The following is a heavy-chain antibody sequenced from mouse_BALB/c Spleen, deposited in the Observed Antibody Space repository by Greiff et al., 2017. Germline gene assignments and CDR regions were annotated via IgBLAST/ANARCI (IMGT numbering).Heavy chain of an antibody. Sequence: EVKLMESGGGLVKPGGSLKLSCAASGFTFSDYYMYWVRQTPEKRLEWVATISDGGSYTYYPDSVKGRFTISRDNAKNNLYLQMSSLKSEDTAMYYCARERGYDPLYAMDYWGQGTSVTVSS. CDR3: ARERGYDPLYAMDY. CDR1: GFTFSDYY. J-gene: IGHJ4*01. D-gene: IGHD2-2*01. V-gene: IGHV5-4*02. CDR2: ISDGGSYT.